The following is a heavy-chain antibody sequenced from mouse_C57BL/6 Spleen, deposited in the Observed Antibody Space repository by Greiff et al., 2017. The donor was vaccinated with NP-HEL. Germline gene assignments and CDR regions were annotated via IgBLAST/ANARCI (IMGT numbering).Heavy chain of an antibody. CDR1: GYTFTSYT. J-gene: IGHJ4*01. Sequence: VQLQQSGAELARPGASVKMSCKASGYTFTSYTMHWVKQRPGQGLEWIGYINPSSGYTKYNQKFKDKATLTADKSSSTAYMQLSNLTSEDSAVYYCARWDNYYESSSHVLDCWGQGASVTVSS. V-gene: IGHV1-4*01. D-gene: IGHD1-1*01. CDR2: INPSSGYT. CDR3: ARWDNYYESSSHVLDC.